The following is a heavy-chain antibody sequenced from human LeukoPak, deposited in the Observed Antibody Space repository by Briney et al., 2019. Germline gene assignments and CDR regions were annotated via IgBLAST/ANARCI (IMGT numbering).Heavy chain of an antibody. CDR3: ARSFVPYYFDY. Sequence: SETLSLTCAVCGGSFSGYYWSWLRQPPGKGREWIGEINHSGSTNYNPSLKSRVTISVDTSKNQFSLKLSSVTAADTAVYYCARSFVPYYFDYWGQGTLVTVSS. CDR2: INHSGST. CDR1: GGSFSGYY. V-gene: IGHV4-34*01. J-gene: IGHJ4*02. D-gene: IGHD6-6*01.